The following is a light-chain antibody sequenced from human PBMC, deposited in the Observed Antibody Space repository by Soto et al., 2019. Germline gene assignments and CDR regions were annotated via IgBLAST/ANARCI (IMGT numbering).Light chain of an antibody. CDR2: GAS. CDR1: QTVSSY. Sequence: ENVLTQSPGTLCLSPGERSTLSCRASQTVSSYLTWYQQRPGQAPRLLISGASRRATGIPDRFSGSGSGTNFTLTISRLEPEDFAQYYCKQYGTSPITFGQETRQEIK. CDR3: KQYGTSPIT. J-gene: IGKJ5*01. V-gene: IGKV3-20*01.